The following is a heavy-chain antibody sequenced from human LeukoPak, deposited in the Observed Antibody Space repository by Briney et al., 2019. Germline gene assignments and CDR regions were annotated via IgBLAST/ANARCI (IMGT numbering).Heavy chain of an antibody. CDR1: EFTFTSYE. D-gene: IGHD3-10*01. Sequence: GGSLRLSCAASEFTFTSYELNWVRQAPGKGLEWVSYISSSGNTISYADSVKGRFTISRDNAKNSLYLQMNSLRAEDTAVYYCARGDYGTYGYFDYWGQGTLVTVSS. V-gene: IGHV3-48*03. J-gene: IGHJ4*02. CDR3: ARGDYGTYGYFDY. CDR2: ISSSGNTI.